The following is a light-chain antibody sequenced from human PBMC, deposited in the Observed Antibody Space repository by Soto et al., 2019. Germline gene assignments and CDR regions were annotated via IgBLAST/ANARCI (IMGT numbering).Light chain of an antibody. Sequence: DLSMTQAPDSLAVSLGERATINCKSSQIVLYSSNNKNYLAWYQQKPGQPPKLLIYWASTRKSGVPARFSGSGSGTEFTLTISSLQPDDFATYYCQHYNSYSEAFGQGTKVDIK. J-gene: IGKJ1*01. V-gene: IGKV4-1*01. CDR1: QIVLYSSNNKNY. CDR2: WAS. CDR3: QHYNSYSEA.